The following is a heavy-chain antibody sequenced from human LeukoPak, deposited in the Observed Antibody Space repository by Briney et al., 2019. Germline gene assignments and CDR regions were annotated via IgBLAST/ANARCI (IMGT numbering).Heavy chain of an antibody. CDR2: IYTSGST. CDR1: GGSISSSSYY. CDR3: ARTSGWYMDV. D-gene: IGHD3-9*01. Sequence: SETLSLTCSVSGGSISSSSYYWSWIRQPAGKGLEWIGRIYTSGSTNYNPSLKSRVTMSIDTSKNQFSLKLSSVTAADTAVYYCARTSGWYMDVWGKGTTVTISS. J-gene: IGHJ6*03. V-gene: IGHV4-61*02.